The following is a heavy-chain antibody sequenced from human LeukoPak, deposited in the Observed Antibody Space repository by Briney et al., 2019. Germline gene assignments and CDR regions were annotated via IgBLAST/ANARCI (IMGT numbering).Heavy chain of an antibody. CDR2: ISFDGSSK. CDR1: GFTFSSYA. CDR3: ARELIVGDAFDI. Sequence: GRSLRLSCAASGFTFSSYALHWVRQAPGKGLEWVAVISFDGSSKYYADSVKGRFTMSRDDSKSTLYLQMNSLRAEDTAVYYCARELIVGDAFDIWGQGTMVTVSS. D-gene: IGHD1-26*01. J-gene: IGHJ3*02. V-gene: IGHV3-30-3*01.